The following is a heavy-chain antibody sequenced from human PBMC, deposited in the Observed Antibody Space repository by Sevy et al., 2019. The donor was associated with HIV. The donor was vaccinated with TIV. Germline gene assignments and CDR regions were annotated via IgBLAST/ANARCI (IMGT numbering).Heavy chain of an antibody. CDR1: GFNFSSYG. J-gene: IGHJ3*02. Sequence: GGSLRLSCVASGFNFSSYGMHWVRQAPGKGLEWVAVISYAGSSKYYAHSVKGRFTISRDNSKNTLYLQINSLRAEDTAVYYCAKESGSYYDFWSGHDAFGIWGQGTMVTVSS. CDR2: ISYAGSSK. D-gene: IGHD3-3*01. V-gene: IGHV3-30*18. CDR3: AKESGSYYDFWSGHDAFGI.